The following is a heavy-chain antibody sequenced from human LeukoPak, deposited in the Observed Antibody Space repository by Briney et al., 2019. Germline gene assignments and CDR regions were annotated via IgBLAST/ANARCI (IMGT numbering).Heavy chain of an antibody. CDR2: IKQDGGEK. J-gene: IGHJ4*02. V-gene: IGHV3-7*01. D-gene: IGHD1-26*01. Sequence: GESLRLSCAGSGFTFSSHWMSWVRQASGKGPEWVANIKQDGGEKYYVDSVKGRFTISRDNAKNSLYLQMNSLRAEDTAVYYCARDKVVGATYFDYWGQGILVTVSS. CDR3: ARDKVVGATYFDY. CDR1: GFTFSSHW.